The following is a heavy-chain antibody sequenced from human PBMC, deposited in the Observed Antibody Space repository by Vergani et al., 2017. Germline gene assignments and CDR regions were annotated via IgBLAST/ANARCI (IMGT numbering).Heavy chain of an antibody. CDR2: ISLTGNII. D-gene: IGHD2-15*01. CDR1: GFPLSDYY. CDR3: AKPEVGLTGY. V-gene: IGHV3-11*01. J-gene: IGHJ4*02. Sequence: QVQLVESGGGLVKPGGSLRLSCAASGFPLSDYYMSWIRQAPGKGLEWVSHISLTGNIIHYADSVKGRFTISRDNTKNSLYLQMNSLRAEDTAVYYCAKPEVGLTGYWGQGTLVTVSS.